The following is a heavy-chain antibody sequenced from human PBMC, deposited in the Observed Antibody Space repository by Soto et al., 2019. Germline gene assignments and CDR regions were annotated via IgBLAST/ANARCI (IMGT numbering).Heavy chain of an antibody. CDR3: ARDRGYLDNFWGTYRSRGYFEN. J-gene: IGHJ4*02. CDR1: RGAIRSPNW. D-gene: IGHD3-16*02. CDR2: IYHTGNT. Sequence: SETLSLTCTVSRGAIRSPNWWTWVRQTPGKGLEWIGKIYHTGNTTYNPSLKSRVSITLDMSKNHLSLQVTSVTAADTAVYYCARDRGYLDNFWGTYRSRGYFENWGQGTLGTAPQ. V-gene: IGHV4-4*02.